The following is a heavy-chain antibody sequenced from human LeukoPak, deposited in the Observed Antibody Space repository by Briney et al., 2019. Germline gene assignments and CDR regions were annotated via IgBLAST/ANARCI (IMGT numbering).Heavy chain of an antibody. V-gene: IGHV4-34*01. CDR2: INHSGSI. CDR1: GGSFSGYY. J-gene: IGHJ3*02. CDR3: ARGGRWIGGALDI. Sequence: PSETLSLTCAVYGGSFSGYYWSWIRQPPGKGLEWIGEINHSGSINYNPSLKSRVTISVDTSKNQFSLKLSPVTAADTAVYYCARGGRWIGGALDIWGQGTMVTVSS. D-gene: IGHD3-10*01.